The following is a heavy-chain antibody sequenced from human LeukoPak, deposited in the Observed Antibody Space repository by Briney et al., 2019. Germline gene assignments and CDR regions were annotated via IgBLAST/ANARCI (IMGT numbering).Heavy chain of an antibody. CDR1: GFTFSSCA. Sequence: PGGSLRLSCAASGFTFSSCAMSWVRQAPGKGLEWVSGISGGGGGTNYADSAKGRFTISRDNPKNTLYLEMNHLRVEDTAVYYCAKDRWEQWLGVSYYDYGMDVWGKGTTVTVSS. D-gene: IGHD6-19*01. J-gene: IGHJ6*04. CDR2: ISGGGGGT. V-gene: IGHV3-23*01. CDR3: AKDRWEQWLGVSYYDYGMDV.